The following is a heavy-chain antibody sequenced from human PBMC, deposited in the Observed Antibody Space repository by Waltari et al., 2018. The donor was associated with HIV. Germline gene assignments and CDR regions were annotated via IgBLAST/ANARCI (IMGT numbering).Heavy chain of an antibody. J-gene: IGHJ4*02. CDR3: ARDTGIAVAGAGGFDY. CDR2: LSASGGRT. Sequence: EVQLMESGGGLVQPGGSLRLSCATSGFTFDSFAMIWVRQAPGKGLEWVSGLSASGGRTYYADSVKGRFTISRDNSRNTLYLQLNSLRADDTALYYCARDTGIAVAGAGGFDYWGQGTLVTVSS. D-gene: IGHD6-19*01. V-gene: IGHV3-23*01. CDR1: GFTFDSFA.